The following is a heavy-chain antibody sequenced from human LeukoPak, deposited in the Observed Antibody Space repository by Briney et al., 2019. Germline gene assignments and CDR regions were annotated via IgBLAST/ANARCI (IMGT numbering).Heavy chain of an antibody. D-gene: IGHD1-7*01. J-gene: IGHJ4*02. CDR3: AKDDPDWNYVFDY. CDR1: GFTFSSYG. CDR2: IRYDGSNK. V-gene: IGHV3-30*02. Sequence: GGSLRLSCAASGFTFSSYGMHWVRQAPGKGLEWVAFIRYDGSNKYYADSVKGRFTISRDNSKNTLYLQMNSLRAEDTAVYYCAKDDPDWNYVFDYWGQGTLVTVSS.